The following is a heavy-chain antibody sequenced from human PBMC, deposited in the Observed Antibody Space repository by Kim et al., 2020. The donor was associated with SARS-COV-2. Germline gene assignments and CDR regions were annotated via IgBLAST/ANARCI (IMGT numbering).Heavy chain of an antibody. D-gene: IGHD5-18*01. CDR2: FYSGGST. Sequence: GGSLRLSCAASGITVSRNYMTWVRQAPGKGLEWVSVFYSGGSTFYADSVKGRFTISRDSSKNTLYLQMNSLRAEDTAVYYCARGFNYGWFDHWGQGTLGTVSS. CDR1: GITVSRNY. CDR3: ARGFNYGWFDH. V-gene: IGHV3-66*01. J-gene: IGHJ5*02.